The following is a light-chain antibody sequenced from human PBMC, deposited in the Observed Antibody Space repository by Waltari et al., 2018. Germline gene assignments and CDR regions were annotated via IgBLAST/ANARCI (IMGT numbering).Light chain of an antibody. CDR2: VNSDGSQ. V-gene: IGLV4-69*01. CDR3: QTWGTGIQV. J-gene: IGLJ2*01. CDR1: SGHSSYA. Sequence: QLVLTQSPSAYASLGASVKLTCTLSSGHSSYAIAWHQQQTEKGPRHLMKVNSDGSQNKGDGIPDRFSGSSSGTERYLTISSLQSEDEADYYCQTWGTGIQVFGGGTKLTVL.